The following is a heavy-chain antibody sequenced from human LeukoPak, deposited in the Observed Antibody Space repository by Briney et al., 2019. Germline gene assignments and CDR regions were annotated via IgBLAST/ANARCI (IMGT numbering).Heavy chain of an antibody. CDR1: GFTFSDYY. D-gene: IGHD5-18*01. J-gene: IGHJ6*03. Sequence: GGSLRLSCAASGFTFSDYYMSWIRQAPGKGLEWVSYISGSGSTIYYTASVKGRFTISRDNAKNSLYLQMNSLRAEDTAVYYCARLNRGYSYDLYYYYYYMDGWGKGTTVTVSS. CDR2: ISGSGSTI. V-gene: IGHV3-11*01. CDR3: ARLNRGYSYDLYYYYYYMDG.